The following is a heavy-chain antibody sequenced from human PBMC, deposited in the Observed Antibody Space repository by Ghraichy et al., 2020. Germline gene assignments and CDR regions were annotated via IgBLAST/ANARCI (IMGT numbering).Heavy chain of an antibody. CDR1: GFIFNKYA. J-gene: IGHJ4*02. V-gene: IGHV3-30*04. D-gene: IGHD5-24*01. CDR2: ISFDGSNK. CDR3: ARGRDGYNFFDS. Sequence: GGSLRLSCAASGFIFNKYAMHWVRQAPGKGLEWVAVISFDGSNKYYADSVKGRFTISRDNSRNTLYLQMNSLRAEDTAVYYCARGRDGYNFFDSWGQGALVTVSS.